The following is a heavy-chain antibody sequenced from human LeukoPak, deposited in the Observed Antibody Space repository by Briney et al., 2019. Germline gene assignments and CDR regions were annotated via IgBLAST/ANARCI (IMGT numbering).Heavy chain of an antibody. CDR3: ARVRRYSSSWGYYFDY. CDR1: GFTFSSYW. V-gene: IGHV3-7*01. CDR2: MKQDGSEK. Sequence: GGSLRLSCAASGFTFSSYWMSWVRQAPGKGLEWMANMKQDGSEKYYVDSVKGRFTISRDNAKNSLYLQMNSLRAEDTAVYYCARVRRYSSSWGYYFDYWGQGTLVTVSS. J-gene: IGHJ4*02. D-gene: IGHD6-13*01.